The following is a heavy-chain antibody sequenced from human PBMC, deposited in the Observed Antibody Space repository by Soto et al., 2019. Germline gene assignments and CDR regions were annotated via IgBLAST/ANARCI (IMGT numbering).Heavy chain of an antibody. Sequence: SLRRSGAACVFKFSSYSMNSVRQAQGKGLEWVSYISSSSTIYYADSVKGRFTISRDNAKNSLYLQMNSLRAEDTAVYYCARHPERIAQIGWFDPWGQGTLVTVSS. V-gene: IGHV3-48*01. CDR1: VFKFSSYS. CDR2: ISSSSTI. CDR3: ARHPERIAQIGWFDP. J-gene: IGHJ5*02. D-gene: IGHD6-13*01.